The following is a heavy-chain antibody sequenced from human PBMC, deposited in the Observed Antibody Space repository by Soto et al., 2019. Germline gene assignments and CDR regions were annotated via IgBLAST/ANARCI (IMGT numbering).Heavy chain of an antibody. CDR3: AKGSTSCHYLTYYFYYMDV. D-gene: IGHD3-10*01. CDR1: GLPFSSYA. V-gene: IGHV3-23*01. CDR2: TSGSGGNT. J-gene: IGHJ6*03. Sequence: LLESGGGLAQPGGSLRLSCAASGLPFSSYAMNWVRQAPGKGLEWVSATSGSGGNTYYADSVKGRFTIPRDNSKNTLYLQMDSLRAEDTAVYYCAKGSTSCHYLTYYFYYMDVWGKGTTVTVSS.